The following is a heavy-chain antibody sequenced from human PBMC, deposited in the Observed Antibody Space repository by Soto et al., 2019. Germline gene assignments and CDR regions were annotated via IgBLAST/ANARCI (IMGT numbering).Heavy chain of an antibody. V-gene: IGHV3-11*05. CDR1: GFTFSDFY. D-gene: IGHD2-2*03. CDR3: ASGFGNCSNHGCHHVEFQE. Sequence: QVQLVESGGGLVMPGGSLRLSCAASGFTFSDFYMNCIRQAPGKGLEWVSYITSSSSYTNYAGSVKGRFTISRDNAKNSLYLQMNSVRAEDTAMYYCASGFGNCSNHGCHHVEFQEWGQGTLVTVSS. CDR2: ITSSSSYT. J-gene: IGHJ1*01.